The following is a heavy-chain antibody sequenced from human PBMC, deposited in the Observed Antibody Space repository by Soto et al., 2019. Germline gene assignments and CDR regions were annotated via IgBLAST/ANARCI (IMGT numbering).Heavy chain of an antibody. CDR3: ASPYFTGNSCYSILGYY. CDR2: ISSSGDTI. Sequence: EVQLVESGGGLVQPGESLRLSCAASGFTFSFYSMNWVRQAPGKGLEWVSYISSSGDTIYYADSVKGRFTISRDNAKNSLYPQMNSLRDEDTAVYYCASPYFTGNSCYSILGYYWGQGTLVTVSS. V-gene: IGHV3-48*02. D-gene: IGHD2-15*01. J-gene: IGHJ4*02. CDR1: GFTFSFYS.